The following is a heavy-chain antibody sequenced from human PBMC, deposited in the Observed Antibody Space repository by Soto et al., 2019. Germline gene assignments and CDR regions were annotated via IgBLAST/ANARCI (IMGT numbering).Heavy chain of an antibody. V-gene: IGHV3-48*02. J-gene: IGHJ6*02. CDR1: GFTFSSYS. D-gene: IGHD3-22*01. CDR3: ARDIANYYDSSTGVRYYYYGMDV. Sequence: PGGSLRLSCAASGFTFSSYSMNWVRQAPGKGLEWVSYISSSSSTIYYADSVKGRFTISRDNAKNSLYLQMNSLRDEDTAVYYCARDIANYYDSSTGVRYYYYGMDVWGQGTTVTVSS. CDR2: ISSSSSTI.